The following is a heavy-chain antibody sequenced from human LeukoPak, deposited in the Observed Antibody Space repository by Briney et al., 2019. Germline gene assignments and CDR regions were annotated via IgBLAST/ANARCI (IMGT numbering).Heavy chain of an antibody. CDR2: LYYDGRT. CDR3: ARNGGNSDYDY. V-gene: IGHV4-39*01. J-gene: IGHJ4*02. CDR1: GDSVSSSNYY. D-gene: IGHD4-23*01. Sequence: SETLSLTCTVFGDSVSSSNYYWAWFRQPPGKGLDWIGSLYYDGRTYYSPSLESRVTVSVDTSKNQFALRLTSVTAADTAVYYCARNGGNSDYDYWGQGTLVTVSA.